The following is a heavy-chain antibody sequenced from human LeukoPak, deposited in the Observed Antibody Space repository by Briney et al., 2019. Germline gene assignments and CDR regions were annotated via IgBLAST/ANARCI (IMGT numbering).Heavy chain of an antibody. CDR1: GGSISSSSYY. CDR3: VSQRGYSYGTVS. CDR2: IYYSGSI. Sequence: SETLSLTCTVSGGSISSSSYYWGWIRQPPGKGLEWIGSIYYSGSIYYNPSLKSRITISVDTPKNQFSLKLSSVTAADTAVYYCVSQRGYSYGTVSWGQGTLVTVSS. D-gene: IGHD5-18*01. J-gene: IGHJ4*02. V-gene: IGHV4-39*01.